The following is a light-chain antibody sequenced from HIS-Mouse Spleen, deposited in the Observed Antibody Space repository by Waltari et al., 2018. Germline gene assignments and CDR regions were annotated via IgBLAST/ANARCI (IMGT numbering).Light chain of an antibody. CDR2: KAS. Sequence: DIQMTQSPSTLSASVGDRVTITCRASQSISSWLAWYQQKPGKAPKLLSYKASSLESGVPSRFTVSGSGTEFTLTISSLQPDDFATYYCQQYNSYSLTFGGGTKVEIK. CDR1: QSISSW. J-gene: IGKJ4*01. V-gene: IGKV1-5*03. CDR3: QQYNSYSLT.